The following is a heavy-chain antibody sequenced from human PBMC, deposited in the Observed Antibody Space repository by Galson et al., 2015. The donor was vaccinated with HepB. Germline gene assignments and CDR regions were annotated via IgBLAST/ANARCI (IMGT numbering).Heavy chain of an antibody. V-gene: IGHV1-3*01. CDR2: INAGNGNT. CDR3: ARGSGSGWLRPFDY. Sequence: SVKVSCKASGYTFTSYAMHWVRQAPGQRLEWMGWINAGNGNTKYSQKFQGRVTITRDTSASTAYMELSSLRSEDTAVYYCARGSGSGWLRPFDYWGQGTLVTVSP. CDR1: GYTFTSYA. D-gene: IGHD3-10*01. J-gene: IGHJ4*02.